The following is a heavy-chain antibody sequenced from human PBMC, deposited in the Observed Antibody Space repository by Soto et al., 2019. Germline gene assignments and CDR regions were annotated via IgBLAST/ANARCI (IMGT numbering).Heavy chain of an antibody. CDR2: INAANGDK. J-gene: IGHJ5*02. D-gene: IGHD6-13*01. CDR1: GYTFTSYG. Sequence: ASVKVSCKASGYTFTSYGIHWVRQAPGQRLEWMGWINAANGDKKYSPKFQGRVTITRDTSASTAYMELSSLRSEDTAVYYCVRRHVSATGIDWFDPRGKGTPVTASS. CDR3: VRRHVSATGIDWFDP. V-gene: IGHV1-3*01.